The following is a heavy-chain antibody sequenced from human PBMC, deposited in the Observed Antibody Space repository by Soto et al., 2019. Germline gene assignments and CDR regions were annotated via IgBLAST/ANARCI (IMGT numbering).Heavy chain of an antibody. CDR2: IKSQGDGGTT. CDR3: TTACGTTCYSSYYGMDV. Sequence: EVQLVESGGGLVKPGGSLRLSGEASGFIFNNSWMNWVRQSPGKGLEWVGHIKSQGDGGTTDYAAPVKGRFIISRDDSKKTLYLQMHSTKTADTAVYYCTTACGTTCYSSYYGMDVWGQGTTVTVSS. J-gene: IGHJ6*02. V-gene: IGHV3-15*01. D-gene: IGHD2-2*01. CDR1: GFIFNNSW.